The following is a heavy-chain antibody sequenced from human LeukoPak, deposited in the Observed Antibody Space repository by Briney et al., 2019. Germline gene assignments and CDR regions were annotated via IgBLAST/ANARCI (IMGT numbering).Heavy chain of an antibody. V-gene: IGHV3-48*03. Sequence: GGSLRLSCATSGFSFSRYEMNWVRQAPGKGLEWVAYIDSRSSTIYYADSMKGRFTISRDNAKNSLYLQMNSLRVGDTAIYYCARSDYDILANILETSGGHTLFQDWGQGTLVLVS. CDR1: GFSFSRYE. D-gene: IGHD3-9*01. CDR2: IDSRSSTI. J-gene: IGHJ1*01. CDR3: ARSDYDILANILETSGGHTLFQD.